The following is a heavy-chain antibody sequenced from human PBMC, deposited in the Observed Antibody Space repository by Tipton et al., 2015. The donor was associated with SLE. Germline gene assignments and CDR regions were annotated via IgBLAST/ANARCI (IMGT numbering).Heavy chain of an antibody. D-gene: IGHD3-22*01. CDR1: GGTFSSYA. CDR2: ISAYNGNT. Sequence: QLVQSGAEVKKPGSSVKVSCKASGGTFSSYAISWVRQAPGQGLEWMGWISAYNGNTNYAQKLQGRVTMTTDTSTSTAYMELSSLRSEDTAVYYCASGAGIVVKKAFDIWGQGTMVTVSS. V-gene: IGHV1-18*01. J-gene: IGHJ3*02. CDR3: ASGAGIVVKKAFDI.